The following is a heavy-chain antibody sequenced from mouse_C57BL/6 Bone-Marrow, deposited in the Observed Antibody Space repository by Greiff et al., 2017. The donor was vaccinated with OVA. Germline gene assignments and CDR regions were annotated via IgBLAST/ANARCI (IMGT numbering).Heavy chain of an antibody. CDR2: IWGVGST. Sequence: VKLMESGPGLVAPSQSLSITCTVSGFSLTSYGVDWVRQSPGQGLEWLGVIWGVGSTNYNSALKSRLSISKDNSKSQVFLKMNSLQTDDTAMYYCASDQGGMDYWGQGTSVTVSS. J-gene: IGHJ4*01. V-gene: IGHV2-6*01. CDR1: GFSLTSYG. CDR3: ASDQGGMDY.